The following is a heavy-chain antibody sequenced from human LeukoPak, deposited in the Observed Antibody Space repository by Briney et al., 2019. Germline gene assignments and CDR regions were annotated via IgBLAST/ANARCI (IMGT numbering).Heavy chain of an antibody. V-gene: IGHV4-4*02. CDR2: ISLRSLT. Sequence: SGTLSLTCGVSGGSISGTNWWSWVRQPPGQGLEWIGEISLRSLTNYNPSLRSRLTMSLDESKNQVPLNLTSVTAADTAVYYCSRESGPFSPFGFWGQGTLVSVHS. D-gene: IGHD1-26*01. CDR1: GGSISGTNW. J-gene: IGHJ4*02. CDR3: SRESGPFSPFGF.